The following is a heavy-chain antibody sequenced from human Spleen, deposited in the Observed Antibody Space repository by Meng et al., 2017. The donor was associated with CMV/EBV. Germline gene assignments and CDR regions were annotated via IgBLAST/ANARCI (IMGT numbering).Heavy chain of an antibody. CDR1: GFTFSTYG. D-gene: IGHD2-2*01. CDR2: IRFDGSDK. V-gene: IGHV3-30*02. J-gene: IGHJ3*02. CDR3: ARFLCCSSSGSPYAFDI. Sequence: GESLKISCAASGFTFSTYGMHWVRQTPVKGLEWVAFIRFDGSDKYFADSVQGRFTISRDNAKNSLFLQMNSLRAEDTAVYYCARFLCCSSSGSPYAFDIWGQGTVVTVSS.